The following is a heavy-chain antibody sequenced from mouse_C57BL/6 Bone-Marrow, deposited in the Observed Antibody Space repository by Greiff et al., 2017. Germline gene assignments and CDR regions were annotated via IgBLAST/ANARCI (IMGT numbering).Heavy chain of an antibody. CDR3: VGQGFAY. CDR1: GFSFNTYA. V-gene: IGHV10-1*01. CDR2: IRSKSNNYAT. J-gene: IGHJ3*01. Sequence: EVQRVESGGGLVQPKGSLKLSCAASGFSFNTYAMNWVRQAPGQGLEWVARIRSKSNNYATYYADSVKDRFTISRDDSESMLYLQMNNLKTEDTAMYYCVGQGFAYWGQGTLVTVSA.